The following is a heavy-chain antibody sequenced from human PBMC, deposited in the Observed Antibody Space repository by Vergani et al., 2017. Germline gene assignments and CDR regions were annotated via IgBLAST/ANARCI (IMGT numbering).Heavy chain of an antibody. CDR2: ISYDGSNK. CDR1: GFTFSSYA. CDR3: ASLARRSGWSLGDDFDY. V-gene: IGHV3-30*04. Sequence: VQLVESGGGVVQPGRSLRLSCAASGFTFSSYAMHWVRQAPGKGLEWVAVISYDGSNKYYADSVKGRFTISRDNSKNTLYLQMNSLRAEDTAVYYCASLARRSGWSLGDDFDYWGQGTLVTVSS. J-gene: IGHJ4*02. D-gene: IGHD6-19*01.